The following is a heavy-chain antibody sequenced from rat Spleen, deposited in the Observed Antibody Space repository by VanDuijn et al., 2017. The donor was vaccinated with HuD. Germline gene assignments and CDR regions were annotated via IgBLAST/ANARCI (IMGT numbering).Heavy chain of an antibody. CDR3: TGGGTLGPLRRPQGY. V-gene: IGHV2-45*01. Sequence: QVQLMESGPGLVQPSETLSHTCTVSGFSLTRYNVHWVRQPPGKGLEWMGVMWSGGNTDYNLGLKSRLNISRDTSKSQVFLKINSLQTEDTAIYYCTGGGTLGPLRRPQGYWGQGVMVTVSS. CDR1: GFSLTRYN. CDR2: MWSGGNT. J-gene: IGHJ2*01. D-gene: IGHD1-11*01.